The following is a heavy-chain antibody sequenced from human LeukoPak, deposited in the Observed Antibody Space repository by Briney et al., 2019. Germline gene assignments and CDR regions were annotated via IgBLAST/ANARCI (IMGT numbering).Heavy chain of an antibody. J-gene: IGHJ4*02. D-gene: IGHD2-2*03. V-gene: IGHV1-46*01. CDR3: ARSGLDNYFDY. CDR1: GYSFTSYY. Sequence: GASVKVSCKASGYSFTSYYMHWVRQAPGQGLEWMGIINPSGGSTSYAQKFQGRVTMTRDTSTSTVYMELSSLRSEDTAVYYCARSGLDNYFDYWGQGTLVTVSS. CDR2: INPSGGST.